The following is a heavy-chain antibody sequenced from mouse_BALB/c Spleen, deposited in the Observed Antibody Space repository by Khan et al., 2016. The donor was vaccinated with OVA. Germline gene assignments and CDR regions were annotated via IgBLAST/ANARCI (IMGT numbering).Heavy chain of an antibody. D-gene: IGHD1-3*01. V-gene: IGHV3-2*02. J-gene: IGHJ2*01. CDR3: ARENNNGYYFDY. CDR2: IRYSGVT. Sequence: EVQLQESGPGLVKPSQSLSLTCTVTGYSITSGYAWNWIRQFPGNKLEWMGYIRYSGVTSYTPSLKSRISITRDTSQNPSFLQLHSVTTEDTATLCCARENNNGYYFDYWGQGTTLTGSA. CDR1: GYSITSGYA.